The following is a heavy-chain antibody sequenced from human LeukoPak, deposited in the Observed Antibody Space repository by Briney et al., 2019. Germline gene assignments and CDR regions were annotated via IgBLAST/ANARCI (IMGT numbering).Heavy chain of an antibody. CDR2: IIPIFGTA. V-gene: IGHV1-69*13. CDR3: ARGVQLRYYFDY. CDR1: GGTFSSYA. Sequence: SVKVSCKASGGTFSSYAISWVRQAPGQGLEWMGGIIPIFGTANYAQKFQGRVTITADESTSTAYMELSSLRSEDTAVYYCARGVQLRYYFDYWGQGTLITVSS. D-gene: IGHD5-18*01. J-gene: IGHJ4*02.